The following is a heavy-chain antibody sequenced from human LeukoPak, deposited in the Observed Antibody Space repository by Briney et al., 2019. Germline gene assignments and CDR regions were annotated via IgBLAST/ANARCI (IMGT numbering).Heavy chain of an antibody. CDR3: ARELLSGYYDSSGYAPNYYYYGMDV. V-gene: IGHV3-53*01. Sequence: GGSLRLSCAASGFTVSSNHMSWVRQAPGKGLEWVSVIYSGGSTYYADSVKGRFTISRDNSKNTLYLQMNSLRAEDTAVYYCARELLSGYYDSSGYAPNYYYYGMDVWGQGTTVTVSS. J-gene: IGHJ6*02. CDR1: GFTVSSNH. CDR2: IYSGGST. D-gene: IGHD3-22*01.